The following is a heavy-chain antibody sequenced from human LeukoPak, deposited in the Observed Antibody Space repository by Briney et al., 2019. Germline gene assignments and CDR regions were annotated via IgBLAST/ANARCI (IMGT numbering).Heavy chain of an antibody. CDR1: GFTFSSYG. J-gene: IGHJ6*04. CDR2: ISYDGSNK. CDR3: AKDRVTMVRGVNYYGMDV. D-gene: IGHD3-10*01. Sequence: PGRSLRLSCAASGFTFSSYGMHWVRQAPGKGLEWVAVISYDGSNKYYADFVKGRFTISRDNSKNTLYLQMNSLRAEDTAVYYCAKDRVTMVRGVNYYGMDVWGKGTTVTVSS. V-gene: IGHV3-30*18.